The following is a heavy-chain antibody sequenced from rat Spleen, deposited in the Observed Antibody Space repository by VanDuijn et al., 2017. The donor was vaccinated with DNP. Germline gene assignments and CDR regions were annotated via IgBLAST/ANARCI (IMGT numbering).Heavy chain of an antibody. Sequence: EVQLVESGGGLVQPGRSLKLSCAASGFTFSDYYMAWVRQAPTKGLEWVAYISYDGGSTYYGDSVKGRFTISRDNAKSTLYLQMNSLRSEDMATYYCAREGYYGYGAMDAWGQGTSVTVSS. CDR1: GFTFSDYY. D-gene: IGHD1-7*01. CDR3: AREGYYGYGAMDA. CDR2: ISYDGGST. V-gene: IGHV5-22*01. J-gene: IGHJ4*01.